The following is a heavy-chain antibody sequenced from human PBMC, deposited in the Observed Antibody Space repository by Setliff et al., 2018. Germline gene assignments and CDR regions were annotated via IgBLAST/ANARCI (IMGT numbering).Heavy chain of an antibody. J-gene: IGHJ6*03. CDR1: GGTFSDYY. V-gene: IGHV4-34*01. Sequence: PSETLSLTCAAYGGTFSDYYWSWIRQPPGKGLEWIGEINHSGSTNYNPSLKSRVTISVDTSKNQFSLKLSSVTAADTAVYYCARGTVVVAATRFYYYYYMDVWGKGTTVTVSS. D-gene: IGHD2-15*01. CDR2: INHSGST. CDR3: ARGTVVVAATRFYYYYYMDV.